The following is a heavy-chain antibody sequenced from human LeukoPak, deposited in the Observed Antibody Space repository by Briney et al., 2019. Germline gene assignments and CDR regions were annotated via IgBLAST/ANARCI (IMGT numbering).Heavy chain of an antibody. CDR1: GFTFDDYA. D-gene: IGHD6-13*01. J-gene: IGHJ4*02. V-gene: IGHV3-9*01. CDR2: VSWNSGSI. Sequence: GGSLRLSCAASGFTFDDYAMHWVRQAPGKGLEWVAGVSWNSGSIGYADSVQGRFTISRDTARDSLYLQMNILRAEDTAFYYCAKGAGSNWYYFDYWGQRTLVTVSS. CDR3: AKGAGSNWYYFDY.